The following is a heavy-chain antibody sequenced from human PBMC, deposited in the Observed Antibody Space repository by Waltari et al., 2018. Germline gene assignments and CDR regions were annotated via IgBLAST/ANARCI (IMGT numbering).Heavy chain of an antibody. CDR3: ARGAQDGDYGSRYYYYYMDV. D-gene: IGHD4-17*01. J-gene: IGHJ6*03. CDR2: TRNKANSYTT. CDR1: GFTFSDHY. V-gene: IGHV3-72*01. Sequence: EVQLVESGGGLVQPVGSLRLSCAASGFTFSDHYMDWVRQAPGQGLEWVGRTRNKANSYTTEYAASVKGRFTISRDDSKNSLYLQMNSLKTEDTAVYYCARGAQDGDYGSRYYYYYMDVWGKGTTVTVSS.